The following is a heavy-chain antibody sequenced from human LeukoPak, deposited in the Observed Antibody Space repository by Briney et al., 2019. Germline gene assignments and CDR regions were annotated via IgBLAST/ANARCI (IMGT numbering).Heavy chain of an antibody. V-gene: IGHV3-74*01. CDR2: INNDGSST. Sequence: PGGSLRLSCAASGLTFNRYWMHWVRQAPGKGLVWVSRINNDGSSTTYADSVKGRFTISRDNAKNTLYLQMNSLRAEDTGVYYCARIASHSSSWYDGGYWGQGTLVTVSS. D-gene: IGHD6-13*01. CDR3: ARIASHSSSWYDGGY. J-gene: IGHJ4*02. CDR1: GLTFNRYW.